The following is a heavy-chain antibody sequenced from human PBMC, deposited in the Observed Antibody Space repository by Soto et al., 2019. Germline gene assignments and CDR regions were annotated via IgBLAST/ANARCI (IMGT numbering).Heavy chain of an antibody. CDR2: ISGSGGST. Sequence: GGSLRLSCAASGFSFSSYAMSWVRQAPGKGLEWVSAISGSGGSTYYADSVKGRFTISRDNSKNTLYLQMNSLRAEDTVVYYCTGYDSSGYYYDYWGQGTLVTVSS. V-gene: IGHV3-23*01. D-gene: IGHD3-22*01. J-gene: IGHJ4*02. CDR3: TGYDSSGYYYDY. CDR1: GFSFSSYA.